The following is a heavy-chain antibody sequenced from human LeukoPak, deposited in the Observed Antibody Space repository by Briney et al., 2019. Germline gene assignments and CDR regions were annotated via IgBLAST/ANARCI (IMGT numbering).Heavy chain of an antibody. Sequence: PGGSLRLSCAASGFTFRNYAMHWFRQAPGKGLEWVADIFYEGKNEFYADTVEGRFTISRDNSQNTLYLQMNSLRAEDTAVYYCAKSGYHGSSGYNWGQGTLVTVSS. CDR3: AKSGYHGSSGYN. V-gene: IGHV3-30-3*02. CDR2: IFYEGKNE. J-gene: IGHJ4*02. D-gene: IGHD3-22*01. CDR1: GFTFRNYA.